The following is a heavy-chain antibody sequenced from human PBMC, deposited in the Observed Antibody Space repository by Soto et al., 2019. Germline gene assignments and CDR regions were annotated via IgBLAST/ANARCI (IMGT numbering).Heavy chain of an antibody. D-gene: IGHD3-10*01. CDR2: ISGSGGST. V-gene: IGHV3-23*01. CDR3: AVYGSESYYSYYYYGMDV. Sequence: LRLSCAASGFTFSSYAMSWVRQAPGKGLEWVSAISGSGGSTYYADSVKGRFTISRDNSKNTLYLQMNSLRAEDTAVYYCAVYGSESYYSYYYYGMDVWGQGTTVTVSS. J-gene: IGHJ6*02. CDR1: GFTFSSYA.